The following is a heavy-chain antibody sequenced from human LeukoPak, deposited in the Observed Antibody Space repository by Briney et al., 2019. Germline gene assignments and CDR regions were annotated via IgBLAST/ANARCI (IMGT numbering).Heavy chain of an antibody. CDR3: VKHFDY. CDR1: GFIFSNYG. Sequence: GGSLRLSCAASGFIFSNYGMHWVRQAPGKGLEYVSAISSNGGSTYYADSVKGRFTISRDNSKNTLYLQMSSLRAEDTAVYYCVKHFDYWGQGTLVTVSS. V-gene: IGHV3-64D*09. CDR2: ISSNGGST. J-gene: IGHJ4*02.